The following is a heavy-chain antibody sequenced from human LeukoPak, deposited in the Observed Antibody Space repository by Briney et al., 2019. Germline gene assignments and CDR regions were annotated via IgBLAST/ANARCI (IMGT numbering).Heavy chain of an antibody. CDR1: GGSFSGYY. J-gene: IGHJ4*02. CDR2: INHSGST. V-gene: IGHV4-34*01. Sequence: SETLSLTCAVYGGSFSGYYWSWIRQPPGKGLEWIGEINHSGSTNYNPSLKSRVTISVDASKNQFSLKLSSVTAADTAVYYCARGRHWGAGADYWGQGTLVTVSS. D-gene: IGHD7-27*01. CDR3: ARGRHWGAGADY.